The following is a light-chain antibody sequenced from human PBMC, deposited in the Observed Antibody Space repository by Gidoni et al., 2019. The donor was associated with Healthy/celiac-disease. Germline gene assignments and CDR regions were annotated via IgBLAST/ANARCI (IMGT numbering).Light chain of an antibody. CDR2: AAS. Sequence: DIQMTQSPSSLSASVGDRVTITCRASQSINSYLNWYQQKPGKAPKLLIYAASSLQSGVPSRFSGSGSGTDFTLPISSLQPEDFATYYCQQSYSTPRTFXQXTKVXIK. V-gene: IGKV1-39*01. CDR1: QSINSY. CDR3: QQSYSTPRT. J-gene: IGKJ1*01.